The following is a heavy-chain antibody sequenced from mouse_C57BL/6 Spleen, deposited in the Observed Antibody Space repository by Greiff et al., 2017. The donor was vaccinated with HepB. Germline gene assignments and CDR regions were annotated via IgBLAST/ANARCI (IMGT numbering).Heavy chain of an antibody. Sequence: VQLVESGPGLVQPSQSLSITCTVSGFSLTSYGVHWVRQPPGKGLEWLGVIWSGGSTDYNAAFISRLSISKDNSKSQVFFKMNSLQADDTAIYYCAKEGLRRDFDYWGQGTTLTVSS. J-gene: IGHJ2*01. D-gene: IGHD2-4*01. CDR3: AKEGLRRDFDY. CDR1: GFSLTSYG. V-gene: IGHV2-4*01. CDR2: IWSGGST.